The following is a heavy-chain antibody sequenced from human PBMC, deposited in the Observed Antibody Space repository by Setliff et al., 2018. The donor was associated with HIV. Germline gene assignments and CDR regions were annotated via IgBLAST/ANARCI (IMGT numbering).Heavy chain of an antibody. J-gene: IGHJ4*02. CDR3: ARAGCGGDCYDY. V-gene: IGHV1-58*02. CDR1: GFTFTSSA. CDR2: IVVGSGNT. Sequence: GASVKVSCKASGFTFTSSAMQWVRQARGQRLEWIGWIVVGSGNTNYAQKFQERVTITRDMSTSTAYMELSSLRSEDTAVYYCARAGCGGDCYDYWGQGTLVTVSS. D-gene: IGHD2-21*01.